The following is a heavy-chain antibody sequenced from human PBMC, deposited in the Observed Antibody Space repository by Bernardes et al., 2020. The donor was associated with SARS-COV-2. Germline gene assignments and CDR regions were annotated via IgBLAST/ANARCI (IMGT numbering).Heavy chain of an antibody. V-gene: IGHV1-18*01. J-gene: IGHJ4*02. CDR1: GYTFSNYG. CDR2: VSGYSGNT. D-gene: IGHD5-18*01. Sequence: ASVKVSCKASGYTFSNYGISWVRQAPGQGLEWMGWVSGYSGNTNYAQNLQGRVTMTTDISTSTAYMELRSLKSDDTAVYYCARDLEYSYGYGGIFEDSWGQGTLVTVSS. CDR3: ARDLEYSYGYGGIFEDS.